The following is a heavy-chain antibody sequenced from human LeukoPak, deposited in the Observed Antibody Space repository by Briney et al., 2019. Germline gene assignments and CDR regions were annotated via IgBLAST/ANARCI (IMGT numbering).Heavy chain of an antibody. J-gene: IGHJ4*02. V-gene: IGHV4-4*07. D-gene: IGHD3-3*01. CDR3: ARGEGDFWSGYYLDY. Sequence: SETLSLTCTVSGGSISSYYWSWIRQPAGKGLEWIGRIYTSGSTNYNPSLKSRVTISVDTSKNQFSLKLSSVTAADTAVYYCARGEGDFWSGYYLDYWGQGTLVTVSS. CDR2: IYTSGST. CDR1: GGSISSYY.